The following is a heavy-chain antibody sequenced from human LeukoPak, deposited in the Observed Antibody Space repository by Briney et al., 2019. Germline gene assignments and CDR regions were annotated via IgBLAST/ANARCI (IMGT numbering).Heavy chain of an antibody. CDR3: ARDSFISAIFGVVTHYYYYYGMDV. V-gene: IGHV1-18*01. CDR1: GYTFTSYG. Sequence: ASVKVSCKASGYTFTSYGISWVRQAPGQGLEWMGWISAYNGNTNYAQKLQGRVTMTTDTSTSTAYMELRSLRSDDTAVYYCARDSFISAIFGVVTHYYYYYGMDVWGQGTTVTVSS. D-gene: IGHD3-3*01. CDR2: ISAYNGNT. J-gene: IGHJ6*02.